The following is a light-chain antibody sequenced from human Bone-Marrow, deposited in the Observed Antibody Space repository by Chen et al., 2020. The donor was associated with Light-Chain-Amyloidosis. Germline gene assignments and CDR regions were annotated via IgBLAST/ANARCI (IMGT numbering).Light chain of an antibody. Sequence: SYVLPQPSSVSVAPGKTATMACGGNNIGSTSVPWYQPTPGQAPLLVVYDDSDRPSGIPERLSGSNSGNTATLAISRVEAGDEADYYCQVWDRSSDRPVFGGGTKLTVL. V-gene: IGLV3-21*03. CDR3: QVWDRSSDRPV. CDR2: DDS. CDR1: NIGSTS. J-gene: IGLJ3*02.